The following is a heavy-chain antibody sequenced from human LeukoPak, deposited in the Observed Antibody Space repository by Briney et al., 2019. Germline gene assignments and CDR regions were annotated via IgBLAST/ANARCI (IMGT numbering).Heavy chain of an antibody. J-gene: IGHJ6*03. CDR3: AKGSSGWYFSFYYYYMDV. D-gene: IGHD6-19*01. Sequence: PGGSLRLSCAASGFTFSSYSMNWVRRAPGKGLEWVSGISGSGDITYYADSVKGRFTISRDNSKNTLYLQMNSLRAEDTAVYYCAKGSSGWYFSFYYYYMDVWGKGTTVTVSS. V-gene: IGHV3-23*01. CDR2: ISGSGDIT. CDR1: GFTFSSYS.